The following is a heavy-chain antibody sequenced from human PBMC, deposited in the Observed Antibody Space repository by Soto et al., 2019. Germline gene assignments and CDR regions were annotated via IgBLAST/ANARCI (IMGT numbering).Heavy chain of an antibody. CDR3: AKDRVRRYCSSTSCRGDYYYYGMDV. D-gene: IGHD2-2*01. CDR2: IRGDGGST. J-gene: IGHJ6*02. CDR1: GFTFDDYA. Sequence: GGSLRLSCAASGFTFDDYAMHWVRQAPGKGLEWVSLIRGDGGSTYYADSVKGRFTISRDNSKNSLYLQMNSLRTEDTALYYCAKDRVRRYCSSTSCRGDYYYYGMDVWGQGTTVTVSS. V-gene: IGHV3-43*02.